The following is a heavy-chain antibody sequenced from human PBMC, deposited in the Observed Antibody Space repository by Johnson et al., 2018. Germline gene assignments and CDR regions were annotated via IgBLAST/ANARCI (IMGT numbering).Heavy chain of an antibody. CDR2: IIPIFGPA. J-gene: IGHJ1*01. CDR1: GGTFSSYA. V-gene: IGHV1-69*12. D-gene: IGHD3-22*01. Sequence: QVQLVQSGAAVKKPGSSVKVSCKASGGTFSSYAISWVRPAPGQGLEWLGGIIPIFGPANYAQKFQGRVTITADESTSTAYRELSSLRSEDTAGYYCAGTYYYDSSGYPAYFQHWGQGTLVTVSS. CDR3: AGTYYYDSSGYPAYFQH.